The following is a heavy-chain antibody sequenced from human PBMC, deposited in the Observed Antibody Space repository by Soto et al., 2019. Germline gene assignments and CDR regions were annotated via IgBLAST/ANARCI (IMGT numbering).Heavy chain of an antibody. V-gene: IGHV3-21*01. J-gene: IGHJ5*02. Sequence: GGSLRLSCAASGFTFSTYSMNWVRQAPGKGLEWVSSISSSSNYIYYADSVEGRFTISRDNAKNSLYLQMNSLRGEDTAVYYCARGDSSSSYNWFDPWGQGTLVTVSS. CDR3: ARGDSSSSYNWFDP. CDR1: GFTFSTYS. CDR2: ISSSSNYI. D-gene: IGHD6-6*01.